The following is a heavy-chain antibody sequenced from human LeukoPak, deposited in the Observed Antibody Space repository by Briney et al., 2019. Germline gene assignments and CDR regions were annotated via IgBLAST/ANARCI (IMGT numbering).Heavy chain of an antibody. J-gene: IGHJ4*02. CDR2: IKGDGSST. V-gene: IGHV3-74*01. D-gene: IGHD6-13*01. CDR1: GFTFSSNW. Sequence: QSGGSLRLSCAASGFTFSSNWMHWVRQAPGKGLVWVSRIKGDGSSTSYADSVKGRFTISRDNAKNTLYLQMNSLRAEDTAVYYCVGRASHSWYSYRFDYWGQGTLVTVSS. CDR3: VGRASHSWYSYRFDY.